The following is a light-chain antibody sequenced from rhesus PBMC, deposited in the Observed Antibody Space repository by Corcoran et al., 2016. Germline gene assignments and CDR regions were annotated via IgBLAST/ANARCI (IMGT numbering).Light chain of an antibody. J-gene: IGKJ2*01. CDR2: SAY. Sequence: EIVMTQSPATLSLSPGETATLSCRASQRVGSYLAWYQQKPGQAPNLLVHSAYLGATGIPARFGGSGSRTDFTLTLSSLEPEEVEVYHCQQYNDLLSFGQGTKVEIK. V-gene: IGKV3-40*01. CDR3: QQYNDLLS. CDR1: QRVGSY.